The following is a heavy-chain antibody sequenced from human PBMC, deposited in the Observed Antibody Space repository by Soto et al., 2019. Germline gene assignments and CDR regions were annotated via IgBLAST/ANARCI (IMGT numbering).Heavy chain of an antibody. D-gene: IGHD3-10*01. V-gene: IGHV4-59*08. CDR1: GGSISSYY. J-gene: IGHJ5*02. Sequence: SETLSLTCTVSGGSISSYYWSWIRQPPGKGLEWIGYIYYSGSTNYNPSLKSRVTISVDTSKNQFSLKLSSVTAADTAVYYCARGSNWFDPWGQGTLVTVSS. CDR2: IYYSGST. CDR3: ARGSNWFDP.